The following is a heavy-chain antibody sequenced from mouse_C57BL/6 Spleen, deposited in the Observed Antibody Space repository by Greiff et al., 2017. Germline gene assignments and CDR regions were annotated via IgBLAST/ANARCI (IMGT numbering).Heavy chain of an antibody. CDR3: ARHNDYDEGPFAY. V-gene: IGHV5-15*01. CDR2: ISNLAYSI. Sequence: EVMLVESGGGLVQPGGSLKLSCAASGFTFSDYGIAWVRQAPRKGPEWVAFISNLAYSIYYADTVTGRFTISRENAKNTLYLEMSSLRSEDTAMYYCARHNDYDEGPFAYWGQGTLVTVSA. J-gene: IGHJ3*01. CDR1: GFTFSDYG. D-gene: IGHD2-4*01.